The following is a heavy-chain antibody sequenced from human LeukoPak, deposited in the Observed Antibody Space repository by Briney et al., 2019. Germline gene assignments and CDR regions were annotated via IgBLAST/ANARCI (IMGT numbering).Heavy chain of an antibody. Sequence: PSETLSLTCSVSGGSINSHYWSWIRQPPGKRLEWIGYIFNTGNTNYNPSLASRVTMSVDTSRAQFFLRLRPVTAADTAIYYCASRPADTTWYGVFDYWSQGTLVTVSS. D-gene: IGHD3-10*01. CDR2: IFNTGNT. V-gene: IGHV4-59*11. J-gene: IGHJ4*02. CDR3: ASRPADTTWYGVFDY. CDR1: GGSINSHY.